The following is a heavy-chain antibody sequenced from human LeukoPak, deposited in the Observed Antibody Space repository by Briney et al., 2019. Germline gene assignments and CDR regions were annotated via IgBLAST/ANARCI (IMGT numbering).Heavy chain of an antibody. J-gene: IGHJ4*02. CDR2: INHSGST. CDR1: GGSFSGYY. V-gene: IGHV4-34*01. CDR3: SRGRGYSGFRFDY. D-gene: IGHD5-12*01. Sequence: SETLSPTCAVYGGSFSGYYWSWIRQPPGKWLEWIGEINHSGSTNYNPSLKSRVTISVDTSKNQFSLKLSSVTAADTAVYYCSRGRGYSGFRFDYWGQGTLVTVSS.